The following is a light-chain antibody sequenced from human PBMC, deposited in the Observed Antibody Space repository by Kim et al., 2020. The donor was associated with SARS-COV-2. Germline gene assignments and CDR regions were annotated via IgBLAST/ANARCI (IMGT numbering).Light chain of an antibody. J-gene: IGKJ1*01. CDR1: QTLTSNF. Sequence: PSLTPGRHAPPSGRASQTLTSNFLAWYQQKPGQAPRLLIYGASSRATGIPDRFSGSGSGTDFTLTISRLEPEDVAVYYCQQYGRTFGQGTKVDIK. CDR3: QQYGRT. V-gene: IGKV3-20*01. CDR2: GAS.